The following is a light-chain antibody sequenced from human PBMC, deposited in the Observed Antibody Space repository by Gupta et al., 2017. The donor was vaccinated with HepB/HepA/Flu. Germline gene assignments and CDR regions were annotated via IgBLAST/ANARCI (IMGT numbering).Light chain of an antibody. J-gene: IGLJ2*01. CDR3: QTWGTGIHVV. CDR1: SGHNNYA. CDR2: INSDGSH. Sequence: QLVLTQRPSASAPLRASVQLTCTLDSGHNNYAIAWLQQQPEKGPRYLMKINSDGSHNQGEGIPDRFLGSSSGAERYLTISRLQSEDEADYYCQTWGTGIHVVFGGGTKLTVL. V-gene: IGLV4-69*01.